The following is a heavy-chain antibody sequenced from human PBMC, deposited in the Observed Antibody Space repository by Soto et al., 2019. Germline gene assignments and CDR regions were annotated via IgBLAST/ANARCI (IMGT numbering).Heavy chain of an antibody. V-gene: IGHV1-18*04. J-gene: IGHJ6*02. D-gene: IGHD3-10*01. Sequence: GASVKVSCKASGYTFTSYGISWVRQAPGQGLEWMGWISAYNGNTNYAQKLQGRVTMTTDTSTSTAYMELRSLRSDDTAVYYCARVNYYGSGSYYNGYYYYGMDVWGQGTTVTVSS. CDR1: GYTFTSYG. CDR2: ISAYNGNT. CDR3: ARVNYYGSGSYYNGYYYYGMDV.